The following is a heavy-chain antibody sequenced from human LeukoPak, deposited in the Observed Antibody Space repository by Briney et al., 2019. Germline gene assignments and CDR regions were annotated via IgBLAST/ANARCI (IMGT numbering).Heavy chain of an antibody. D-gene: IGHD3-3*01. CDR2: ISYDGSNK. V-gene: IGHV3-30*18. J-gene: IGHJ4*02. CDR1: GFTFSSYG. CDR3: AKDKPYYDFWSGLGYFDY. Sequence: PGGSLRLACAASGFTFSSYGMHGVRQAPGKGLEWVAVISYDGSNKYYADSVKGRFTISRDNSKNTLYLQMNSLRAEDTAVYYCAKDKPYYDFWSGLGYFDYWGQGTLVTVSS.